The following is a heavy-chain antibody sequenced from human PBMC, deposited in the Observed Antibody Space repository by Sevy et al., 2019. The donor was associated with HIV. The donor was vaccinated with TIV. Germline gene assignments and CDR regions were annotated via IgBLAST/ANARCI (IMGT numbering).Heavy chain of an antibody. J-gene: IGHJ3*02. CDR3: SREGSEGSVAQPDAFDI. D-gene: IGHD6-19*01. CDR1: GFTFGEYA. CDR2: IRSKTYGGTT. Sequence: GGSLRLSCTASGFTFGEYAMSWFRQAPGKGLERVGFIRSKTYGGTTEYAASVKGRFTISRDDSKSIAYLQMNSLKTEDTAMYYCSREGSEGSVAQPDAFDIWSQGTMVTVSS. V-gene: IGHV3-49*03.